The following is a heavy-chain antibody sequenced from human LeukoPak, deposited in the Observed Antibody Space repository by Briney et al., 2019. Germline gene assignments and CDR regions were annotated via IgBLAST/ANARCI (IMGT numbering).Heavy chain of an antibody. D-gene: IGHD5-18*01. Sequence: GGSLRLSCAASGFTFNTYAMSWVRQAPGKGLEWVSGISASGGSTYYADSVKGRFTISRDNSKNTLYLQMNSLRAEDTAVYYCAKEAGYSYGSAFDIGGQGTMVTVSS. CDR2: ISASGGST. CDR3: AKEAGYSYGSAFDI. J-gene: IGHJ3*02. CDR1: GFTFNTYA. V-gene: IGHV3-23*01.